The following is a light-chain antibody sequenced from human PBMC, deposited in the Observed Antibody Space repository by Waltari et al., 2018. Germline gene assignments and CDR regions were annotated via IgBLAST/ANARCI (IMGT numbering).Light chain of an antibody. Sequence: EIVMMQSPATLSVSPGERATLSCRASQSVSSNLAWYQQKPGQAPRLLIYGVSTRATGIPARFSGSGSGTEFTLTISSLQSEDFAVYYCQQYNNWPETFGQGTKLEIK. V-gene: IGKV3D-15*01. CDR3: QQYNNWPET. J-gene: IGKJ2*01. CDR2: GVS. CDR1: QSVSSN.